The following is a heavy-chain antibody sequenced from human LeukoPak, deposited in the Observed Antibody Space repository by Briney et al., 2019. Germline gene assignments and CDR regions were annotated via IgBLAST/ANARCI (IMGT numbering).Heavy chain of an antibody. V-gene: IGHV4-39*01. CDR1: GGSISSSSDY. CDR3: ARHGSGSYYWNYYYYGMDV. CDR2: IYYSGST. D-gene: IGHD3-10*01. J-gene: IGHJ6*02. Sequence: SETLSLTCTVSGGSISSSSDYWGWIRQPPGKGLEWIGSIYYSGSTYYNPSLKSRVTISVDTSKNQFSLKLSSVTAADTAVYYCARHGSGSYYWNYYYYGMDVWGQRTTVTVSS.